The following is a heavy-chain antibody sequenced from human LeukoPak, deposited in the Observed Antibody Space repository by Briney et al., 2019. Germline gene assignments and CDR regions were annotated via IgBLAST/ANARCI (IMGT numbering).Heavy chain of an antibody. Sequence: ASVKVSCKASGYTFTSYGISWVRQAPGQGLEWMGWISAYNGNTNYAQNLQGRVTMTTDTSTSTAYMELRSLRSDDTAVYYCAMGWCASIGCYSPLDYWGQGTLVTVSS. CDR3: AMGWCASIGCYSPLDY. CDR2: ISAYNGNT. CDR1: GYTFTSYG. J-gene: IGHJ4*02. D-gene: IGHD2-2*02. V-gene: IGHV1-18*01.